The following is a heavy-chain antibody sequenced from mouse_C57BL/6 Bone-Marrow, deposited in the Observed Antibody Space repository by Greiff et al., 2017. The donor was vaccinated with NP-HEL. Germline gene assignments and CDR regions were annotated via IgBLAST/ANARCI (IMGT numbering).Heavy chain of an antibody. V-gene: IGHV5-9-1*02. CDR3: TRQLRPYAMDY. Sequence: EVKLMESGEGLVKPGGSLKLSCAASGFTFSSYAMSWVRQTPEKRLEWVAYISSGGDYIYYADTVKGRFTISRDNARNTLYLQMSSLKSEDTAMYYCTRQLRPYAMDYWGQGTSVTVSS. D-gene: IGHD3-2*02. CDR2: ISSGGDYI. CDR1: GFTFSSYA. J-gene: IGHJ4*01.